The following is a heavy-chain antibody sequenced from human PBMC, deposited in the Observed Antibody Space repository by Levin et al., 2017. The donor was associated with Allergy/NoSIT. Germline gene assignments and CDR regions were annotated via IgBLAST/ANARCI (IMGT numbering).Heavy chain of an antibody. Sequence: LSLTCAASGFTFSSYGMHWVRQAPGKGLEWVAVISYDGSNKYYADSVKGRFTISRDNSKNTLYLQMNSLRAEDTAVYYCAKGEAGYDYWGQGTLVTVSS. CDR1: GFTFSSYG. V-gene: IGHV3-30*18. J-gene: IGHJ4*02. CDR2: ISYDGSNK. CDR3: AKGEAGYDY. D-gene: IGHD2-15*01.